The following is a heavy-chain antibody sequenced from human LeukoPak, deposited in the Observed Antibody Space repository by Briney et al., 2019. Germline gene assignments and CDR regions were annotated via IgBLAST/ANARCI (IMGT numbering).Heavy chain of an antibody. D-gene: IGHD2-2*01. CDR3: ATGGKVVPAAIIYYYGMDV. J-gene: IGHJ6*02. V-gene: IGHV1-24*01. CDR1: GYTLTELS. Sequence: ASVKVSCKVSGYTLTELSMHWVRQAPGKELEWMGGFDPEDGETVYAQKFQGRVTMTEDTSTDTAYMELSSLRSEDTAVYYCATGGKVVPAAIIYYYGMDVWGQGTTVTVSS. CDR2: FDPEDGET.